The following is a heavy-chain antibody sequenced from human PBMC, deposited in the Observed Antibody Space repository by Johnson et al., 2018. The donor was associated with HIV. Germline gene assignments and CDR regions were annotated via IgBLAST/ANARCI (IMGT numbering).Heavy chain of an antibody. D-gene: IGHD3-16*01. CDR3: ARGRGPRGAFDI. V-gene: IGHV3-30*04. CDR1: GFTFSSHP. Sequence: VQLVESGGGLVKPGGSLRLSCAASGFTFSSHPMNWVRQAPGKGLEWVAVISYDGRNEYYGDSVKGRFTISRDNSKNTLFLQMNSLRPDDTAVYYCARGRGPRGAFDIWGQGTMVTVSS. CDR2: ISYDGRNE. J-gene: IGHJ3*02.